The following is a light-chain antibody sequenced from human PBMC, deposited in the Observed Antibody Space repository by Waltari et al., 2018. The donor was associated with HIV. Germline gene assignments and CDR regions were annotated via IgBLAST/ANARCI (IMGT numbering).Light chain of an antibody. CDR2: KDS. J-gene: IGLJ2*01. CDR3: QSADTSGTHVV. V-gene: IGLV3-25*03. CDR1: ALPKQY. Sequence: SYELTQPPSVSVSPGQTARITCSGDALPKQYAYWYQQKPGQAPVLVIYKDSERPSGIPERFSGSSSGTTVTLTIGGVQAEDEADYYCQSADTSGTHVVFGGGTKLTVL.